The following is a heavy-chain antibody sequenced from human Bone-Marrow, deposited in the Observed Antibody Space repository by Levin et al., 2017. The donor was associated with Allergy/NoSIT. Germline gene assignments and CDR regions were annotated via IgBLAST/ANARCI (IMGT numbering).Heavy chain of an antibody. D-gene: IGHD4-17*01. CDR1: GYRFSNYW. V-gene: IGHV5-51*01. Sequence: GGSLRLSCQGSGYRFSNYWIAWVRQVPGKGLEWVGIIYPDDSDIRYNPSFQGQVTISADSSISAAYLQWSSLRASDTAMYYCARLGVDMVTTPNLFYLDYWGRGTLVTVS. J-gene: IGHJ4*02. CDR3: ARLGVDMVTTPNLFYLDY. CDR2: IYPDDSDI.